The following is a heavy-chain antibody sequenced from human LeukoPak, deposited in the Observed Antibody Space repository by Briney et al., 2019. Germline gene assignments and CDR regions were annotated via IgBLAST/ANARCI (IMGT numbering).Heavy chain of an antibody. CDR2: IYYSGST. V-gene: IGHV4-39*01. J-gene: IGHJ3*02. Sequence: SETLSLTCTVSGGSISSSSHYWGWIRQPPGKGLEWIGSIYYSGSTYQNPSLKSRVTISVDTSKNQFSLKLSSVTAADTAVYYCASPYYDILSGYYNWAFDIWGQGKMITVSS. CDR1: GGSISSSSHY. D-gene: IGHD3-9*01. CDR3: ASPYYDILSGYYNWAFDI.